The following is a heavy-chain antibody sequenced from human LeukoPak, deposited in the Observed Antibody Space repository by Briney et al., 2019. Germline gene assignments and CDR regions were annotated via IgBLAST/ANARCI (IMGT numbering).Heavy chain of an antibody. Sequence: GGSLRLSCAASGFTLSSYAMNWVRQAPGKGLEWVSTISNSGESTYYADSVKGRFTISRDNSKNTLFLQMNNLRAEDSAIYYCARGARWAYYFDYWGQGSLVTVSS. CDR3: ARGARWAYYFDY. CDR1: GFTLSSYA. CDR2: ISNSGEST. J-gene: IGHJ4*02. V-gene: IGHV3-23*01. D-gene: IGHD4-23*01.